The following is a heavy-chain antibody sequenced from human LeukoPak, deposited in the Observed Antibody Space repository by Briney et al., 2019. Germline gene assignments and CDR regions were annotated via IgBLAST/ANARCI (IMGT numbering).Heavy chain of an antibody. CDR2: IWFDKNQ. CDR3: AKDLTGTTSLNYYYGMDV. D-gene: IGHD1-20*01. J-gene: IGHJ6*02. Sequence: GSLRLSCAASGFILNDYGMHWVRQAPGKGLEWVADIWFDKNQHFADSVKGRFAISRDNSKNTVYLQINSLRAEDTAVYYCAKDLTGTTSLNYYYGMDVWGQGTTVTVSS. CDR1: GFILNDYG. V-gene: IGHV3-33*03.